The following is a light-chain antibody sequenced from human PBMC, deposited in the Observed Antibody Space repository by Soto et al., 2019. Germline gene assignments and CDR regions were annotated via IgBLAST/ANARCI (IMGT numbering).Light chain of an antibody. V-gene: IGLV1-40*01. CDR3: QPYDSSLSGSNWV. Sequence: QPVLTQPPSVSGAPGQRVTISCTGSSSNIGAGYDVHWYQQLPGTAPKLLIYGNSNRPSGVPDRFSGSKSGTSASLAITGLQAEDEADYYCQPYDSSLSGSNWVFGGGTKVTVL. J-gene: IGLJ3*02. CDR1: SSNIGAGYD. CDR2: GNS.